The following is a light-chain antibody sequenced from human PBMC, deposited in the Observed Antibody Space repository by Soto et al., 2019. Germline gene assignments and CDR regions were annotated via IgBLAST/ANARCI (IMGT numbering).Light chain of an antibody. Sequence: QSALTQPPSASGSPGQSVTISCTGTSSDVGGYNFVSWYQHHPGKAPKLLIYEVNKRPSGVPDRFSGSKSGNTASLTVSGLQAEDEAAYYCSSFGGNNNLVFGGGTKLTVL. CDR1: SSDVGGYNF. V-gene: IGLV2-8*01. CDR2: EVN. CDR3: SSFGGNNNLV. J-gene: IGLJ3*02.